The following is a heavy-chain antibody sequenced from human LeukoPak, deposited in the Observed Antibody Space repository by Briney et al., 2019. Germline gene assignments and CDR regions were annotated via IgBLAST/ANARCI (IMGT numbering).Heavy chain of an antibody. CDR2: ISYDGSKV. Sequence: GGSLRLSCAASGFTFSNYAMHWVRQAPGKGLEWVAVISYDGSKVYYGDSVKGRFTISRDNSKNTLYLQMNSLRAEDTAVYYCAKVIEGGGWYTGPFDYWGQGTLVTVSS. D-gene: IGHD6-19*01. CDR1: GFTFSNYA. CDR3: AKVIEGGGWYTGPFDY. J-gene: IGHJ4*02. V-gene: IGHV3-30-3*01.